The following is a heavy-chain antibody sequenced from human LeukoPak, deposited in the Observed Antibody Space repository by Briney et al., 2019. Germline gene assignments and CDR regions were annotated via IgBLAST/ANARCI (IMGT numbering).Heavy chain of an antibody. CDR1: GFTFSSYG. CDR2: ISYDGSNK. J-gene: IGHJ4*02. CDR3: ARDYSGTSSSSEEPDY. D-gene: IGHD6-6*01. Sequence: GRSLRLSCAASGFTFSSYGMHWVRQAPGKGLEWVAVISYDGSNKYYADSVKGRFTISRDNSKNTLYLQMNSLRAEDTAVYYCARDYSGTSSSSEEPDYWGQGTLVTVSS. V-gene: IGHV3-30*03.